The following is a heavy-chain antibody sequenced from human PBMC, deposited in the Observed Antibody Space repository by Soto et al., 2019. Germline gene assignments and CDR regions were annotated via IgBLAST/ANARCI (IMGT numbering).Heavy chain of an antibody. D-gene: IGHD6-13*01. V-gene: IGHV3-30*18. Sequence: QVQLVESGGGVVQPGRSLRLSCAASGFTFSSYGMHWVRQAPGKGLEWVAVISYDGSNKYYADSVKGRFTISRDNSKNTLYLQMNSLRAEDTAVYYCANLIAAAGTLDPWGQGTLVTVSS. J-gene: IGHJ5*02. CDR2: ISYDGSNK. CDR1: GFTFSSYG. CDR3: ANLIAAAGTLDP.